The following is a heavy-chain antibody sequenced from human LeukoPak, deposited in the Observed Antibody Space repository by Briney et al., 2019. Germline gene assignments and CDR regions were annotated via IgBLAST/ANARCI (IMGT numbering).Heavy chain of an antibody. V-gene: IGHV4-34*01. CDR2: INHSGST. J-gene: IGHJ6*03. CDR3: ARGVQDIVLWVPRPKSYYMDV. CDR1: GGSFSGYY. D-gene: IGHD2-8*02. Sequence: SETLSLTCAVYGGSFSGYYWSWIRQPPGKGLEWIGEINHSGSTNYNPSLKSRVTISVDTSKNQFSLKPSSVTAADTAVYYCARGVQDIVLWVPRPKSYYMDVWGKGTTVTVSS.